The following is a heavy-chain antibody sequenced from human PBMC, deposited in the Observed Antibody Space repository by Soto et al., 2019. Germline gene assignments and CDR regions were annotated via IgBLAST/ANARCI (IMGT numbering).Heavy chain of an antibody. CDR2: INHSGST. V-gene: IGHV4-34*01. D-gene: IGHD6-13*01. CDR3: ARGGSSSWYPYYGMDV. Sequence: PSEVLSLPCAVYGWSFSGYYWSWIRQPPGKGLEWIGEINHSGSTNYNPSLKSRVTISVDTSKNQFSLKLSSVTAADTAVYYCARGGSSSWYPYYGMDVWGQGTTVTVS. J-gene: IGHJ6*02. CDR1: GWSFSGYY.